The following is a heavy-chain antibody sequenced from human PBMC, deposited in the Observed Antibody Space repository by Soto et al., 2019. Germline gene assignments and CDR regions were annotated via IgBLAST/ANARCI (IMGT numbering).Heavy chain of an antibody. V-gene: IGHV3-23*01. CDR3: TNGPFIAGDY. CDR1: GFSFSNYA. J-gene: IGHJ4*02. D-gene: IGHD2-15*01. Sequence: EVHLLESGGGLVRPGGSLRLSCEASGFSFSNYAMSWVRQAPGKGLEWVSSITSGGDSTYLADSVKGRFTISRDNSKNTLYLQLNSLRAEDTAVYYCTNGPFIAGDYWGQGTLVTVSS. CDR2: ITSGGDST.